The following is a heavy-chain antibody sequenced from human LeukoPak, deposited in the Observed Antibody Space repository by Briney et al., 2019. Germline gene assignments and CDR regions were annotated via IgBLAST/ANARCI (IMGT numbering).Heavy chain of an antibody. CDR1: DGSISSGGYY. CDR3: ARLLYDVLTGYARGRNAFDI. D-gene: IGHD3-9*01. J-gene: IGHJ3*02. V-gene: IGHV4-31*03. Sequence: SRTLSLTCTVSDGSISSGGYYWSWIRQHPGKGLEWIGYIYYSGTTYYNPSLKSRVTISVDTSKNQFSLKLSSVTAADTAVYYCARLLYDVLTGYARGRNAFDIWGQGTMVTVSS. CDR2: IYYSGTT.